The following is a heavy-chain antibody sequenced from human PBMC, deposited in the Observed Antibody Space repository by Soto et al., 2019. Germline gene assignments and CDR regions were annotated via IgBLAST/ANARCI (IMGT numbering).Heavy chain of an antibody. CDR3: ARGRFRVVTATGLNLYYYYYGMDV. CDR2: INHSGST. CDR1: GGSFSGYY. J-gene: IGHJ6*02. D-gene: IGHD2-21*02. V-gene: IGHV4-34*01. Sequence: SETLSLTCAVYGGSFSGYYWSWIRQPPGKGLEWIGEINHSGSTNYNPSLKSRVTISVDTSKNQFPLKLSSVTAADTAVYYCARGRFRVVTATGLNLYYYYYGMDVWGQGTTVTVSS.